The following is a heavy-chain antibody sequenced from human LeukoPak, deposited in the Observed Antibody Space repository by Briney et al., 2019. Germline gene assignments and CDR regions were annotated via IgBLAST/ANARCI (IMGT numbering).Heavy chain of an antibody. Sequence: KPSETLSLTCTVSGGSISSYYWSWIRQPPGKGLEWIGYIYYSGSTNYNPSLKSRVTISVDTSKNQFSLKLSSVTAADTAVYYCARHSGGGSWSMGNWFDPWGQGTLVTVSS. D-gene: IGHD2-15*01. V-gene: IGHV4-59*08. CDR2: IYYSGST. CDR3: ARHSGGGSWSMGNWFDP. CDR1: GGSISSYY. J-gene: IGHJ5*02.